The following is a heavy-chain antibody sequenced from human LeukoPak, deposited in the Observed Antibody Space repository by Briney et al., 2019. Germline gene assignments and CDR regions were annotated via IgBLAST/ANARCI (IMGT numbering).Heavy chain of an antibody. CDR2: ISGGGETT. CDR3: ARFRSPTFTIVRANWFDT. D-gene: IGHD3-10*01. V-gene: IGHV3-23*01. J-gene: IGHJ5*02. Sequence: GGSLRLSCAASGFTFSSYGMGWVRQAPGKGLEWVSSISGGGETTYYADSVKGRFPISRDNSKNTLYLQMNSLRAGDTAVYYCARFRSPTFTIVRANWFDTWGQGTMVTVSS. CDR1: GFTFSSYG.